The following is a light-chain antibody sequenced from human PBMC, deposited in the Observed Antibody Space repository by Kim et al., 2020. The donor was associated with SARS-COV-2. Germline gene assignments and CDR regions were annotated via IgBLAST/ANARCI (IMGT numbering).Light chain of an antibody. V-gene: IGLV3-1*01. CDR2: HDN. J-gene: IGLJ1*01. CDR1: ELGDKY. Sequence: PGQTASITCSGYELGDKYASWYQQKPGQSPVVVIYHDNQRPSGIPERFSGSNSGNTATLTISGTQAMDEADYYCQAWDSSTRNYVFGTGTKVTVL. CDR3: QAWDSSTRNYV.